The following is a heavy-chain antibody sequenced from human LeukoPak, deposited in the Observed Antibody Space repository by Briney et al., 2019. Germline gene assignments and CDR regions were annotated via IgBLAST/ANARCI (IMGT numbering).Heavy chain of an antibody. J-gene: IGHJ6*03. V-gene: IGHV4-4*07. CDR2: IYTSGST. CDR3: ARGYYGSGSHCCHMDV. Sequence: SETLSLTCTVSGGSISSYYWSWIRQPAGKGLEWIGRIYTSGSTNYNPSLKSRVTMSVDMSKNQFSLKLSSVTAADTAVYYCARGYYGSGSHCCHMDVWGKGTTITVS. D-gene: IGHD3-10*01. CDR1: GGSISSYY.